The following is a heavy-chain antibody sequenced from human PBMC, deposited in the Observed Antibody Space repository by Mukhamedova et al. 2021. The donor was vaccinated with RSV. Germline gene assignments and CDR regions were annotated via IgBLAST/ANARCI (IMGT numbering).Heavy chain of an antibody. Sequence: YAITWVRQAPGQGLEWVGWISTYNGKTNYAQKLQGRVTVTMDTSTSTAYVELRSLRSDDTAVYYCARAGLNYFYGMDVWGQGTT. D-gene: IGHD5-24*01. CDR2: ISTYNGKT. CDR3: ARAGLNYFYGMDV. V-gene: IGHV1-18*01. J-gene: IGHJ6*02. CDR1: YA.